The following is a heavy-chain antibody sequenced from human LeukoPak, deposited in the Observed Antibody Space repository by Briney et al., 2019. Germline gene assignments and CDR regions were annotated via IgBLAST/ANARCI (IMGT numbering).Heavy chain of an antibody. CDR2: MNPNSGNT. CDR3: ARGLITMVRGVVHLEFGR. D-gene: IGHD3-10*01. CDR1: GYTFTGYY. Sequence: GASVKVSCKAPGYTFTGYYMHWVRQATGPGLEWMGWMNPNSGNTGYAQKFQGRVTMTRNTSISTAYMELSSLRSEDTAVYYCARGLITMVRGVVHLEFGRWGKGIMVTVSS. V-gene: IGHV1-8*02. J-gene: IGHJ4*02.